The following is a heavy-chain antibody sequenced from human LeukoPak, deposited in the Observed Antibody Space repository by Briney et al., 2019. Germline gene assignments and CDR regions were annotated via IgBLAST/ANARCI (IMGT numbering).Heavy chain of an antibody. D-gene: IGHD1-26*01. CDR1: GLTFSSYW. Sequence: PGGSLRLSCVASGLTFSSYWMSLVRQAPGKGLAWVANIKQDGSEKYYVDSVKSRFTISRDNAKNSLYPQMSSLRAEDTAVYYCARLHSGFDYWGQGTLVTVSS. V-gene: IGHV3-7*01. CDR2: IKQDGSEK. J-gene: IGHJ4*02. CDR3: ARLHSGFDY.